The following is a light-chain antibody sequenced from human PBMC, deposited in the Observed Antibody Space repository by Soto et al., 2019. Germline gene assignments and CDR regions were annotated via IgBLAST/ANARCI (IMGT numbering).Light chain of an antibody. CDR2: AAS. V-gene: IGKV3-15*01. CDR1: HSVRSN. Sequence: ETVMTQSPVTLSLSPGDRATLSCRASHSVRSNLAWYQQKPGQPPRLLIYAASTRATGIPGRFSGSGSGTAFTLTISSLQSEDSAVYYCHEYNDWPPLTFGGGTKVEIK. CDR3: HEYNDWPPLT. J-gene: IGKJ4*01.